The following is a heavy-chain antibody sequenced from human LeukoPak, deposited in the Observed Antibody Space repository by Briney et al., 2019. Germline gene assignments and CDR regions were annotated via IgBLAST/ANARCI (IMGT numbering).Heavy chain of an antibody. J-gene: IGHJ4*02. CDR1: GFTFGSYA. Sequence: GGSLRLSCAASGFTFGSYAMSWVRQAPGKGLEWVSAISGSGGSTYYADSVKGRFTISRDNSKNTLYLQMNSLRAEDTAVYYCAKTLLDYGDPFDYWGQGTLVTVSS. CDR2: ISGSGGST. D-gene: IGHD4-17*01. V-gene: IGHV3-23*01. CDR3: AKTLLDYGDPFDY.